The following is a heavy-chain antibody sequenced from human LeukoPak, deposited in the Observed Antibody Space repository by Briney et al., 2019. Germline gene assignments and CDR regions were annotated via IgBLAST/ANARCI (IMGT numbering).Heavy chain of an antibody. V-gene: IGHV3-30-3*01. Sequence: GRSLRLSCAASGFTFSSYAMHWVRQAPGKGLEWVAVISYDGSNKYYADSVKGRFTISRDNSKNTLYLQMNSLRAEDTAVYYCARDWSGTTNYWGQGTLVTVSS. J-gene: IGHJ4*02. CDR2: ISYDGSNK. CDR3: ARDWSGTTNY. CDR1: GFTFSSYA. D-gene: IGHD1-1*01.